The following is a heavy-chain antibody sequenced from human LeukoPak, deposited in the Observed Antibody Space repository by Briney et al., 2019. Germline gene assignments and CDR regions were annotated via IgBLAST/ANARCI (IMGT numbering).Heavy chain of an antibody. CDR2: ISAYNGST. J-gene: IGHJ4*02. Sequence: ASVKVSCKASGYTFTSYGISWVRQAPGQGLEWTGWISAYNGSTNYAQKLQGRVTMTTDTSTSTAYMELRSLRSDDTAVYYCARDPVPYSSGWYYFDYWGQGTLVTVSS. CDR3: ARDPVPYSSGWYYFDY. CDR1: GYTFTSYG. V-gene: IGHV1-18*01. D-gene: IGHD6-19*01.